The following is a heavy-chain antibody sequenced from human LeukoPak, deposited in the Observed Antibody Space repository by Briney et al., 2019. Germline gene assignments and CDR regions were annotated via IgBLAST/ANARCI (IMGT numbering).Heavy chain of an antibody. CDR2: ISGSCVTT. CDR1: GVIISNNA. V-gene: IGHV3-23*01. CDR3: AKHVLEAAVYYYYMEV. Sequence: PGGSLILPCGASGVIISNNAMVWVRQDPGKGLEEISSISGSCVTTFYADSVKGRFTISRDNSKNQFYLQMKGLSAEDTAVYFCAKHVLEAAVYYYYMEVWGKGTTVIVSS. D-gene: IGHD6-25*01. J-gene: IGHJ6*03.